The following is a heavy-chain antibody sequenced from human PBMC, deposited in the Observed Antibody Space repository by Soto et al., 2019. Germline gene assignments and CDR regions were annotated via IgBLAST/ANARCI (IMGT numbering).Heavy chain of an antibody. J-gene: IGHJ5*02. CDR3: ARVPYDYIWGSYRVRPWNWFDP. CDR2: INHSGST. V-gene: IGHV4-34*01. CDR1: GGSFSGYY. D-gene: IGHD3-16*02. Sequence: SETLSLTCAVYGGSFSGYYWSWIRQPPGKGLEWIGEINHSGSTNYNPSLKSRVTISVDTSKNQFSLKLSSVTAADTAVYYCARVPYDYIWGSYRVRPWNWFDPWGQGTLVTVSS.